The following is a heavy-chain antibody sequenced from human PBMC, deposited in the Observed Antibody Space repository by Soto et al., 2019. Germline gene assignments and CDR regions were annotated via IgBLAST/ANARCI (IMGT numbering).Heavy chain of an antibody. CDR3: ARAEPVAGAY. CDR1: GYTFTTYH. Sequence: QVQLVQSGAEVKKPGASVKVSCKASGYTFTTYHMHWVRQAPGQGLEWMGIFNPSGGSTSYEQKFQGGVTMTRDTSTSTVYMELSSLRSEDTAVYYCARAEPVAGAYRGQGTLVTVSS. CDR2: FNPSGGST. D-gene: IGHD6-19*01. J-gene: IGHJ4*02. V-gene: IGHV1-46*01.